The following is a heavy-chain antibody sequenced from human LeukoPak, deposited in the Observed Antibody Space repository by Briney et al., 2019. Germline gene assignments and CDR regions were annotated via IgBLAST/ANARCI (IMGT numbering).Heavy chain of an antibody. V-gene: IGHV1-18*01. D-gene: IGHD2-8*01. J-gene: IGHJ4*02. CDR2: SSAYIGNT. Sequence: ASVKVSCKASGYTFTSYGISWVRQAPGQGLEWMGWSSAYIGNTNYAQKLQGRVTMTTDTSTSTAYMELRSLRSDDTAVYYCARAPYCTNGVCYEAFYFDYWGQGTLVTVSS. CDR1: GYTFTSYG. CDR3: ARAPYCTNGVCYEAFYFDY.